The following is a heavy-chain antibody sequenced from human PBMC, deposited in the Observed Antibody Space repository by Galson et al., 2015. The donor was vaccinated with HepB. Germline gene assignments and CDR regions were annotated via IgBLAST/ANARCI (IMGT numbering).Heavy chain of an antibody. V-gene: IGHV3-23*01. CDR3: AKGHGLFDS. Sequence: SLRLSCAASGFGFDTHAMSWVRQAPGKGLEWISGISGNGDSTFYGDSVKGRFTVSRDNSKNILFLQMNSLRAEDTGLYFCAKGHGLFDSWGHGILVTVSS. J-gene: IGHJ5*01. CDR1: GFGFDTHA. D-gene: IGHD3-10*01. CDR2: ISGNGDST.